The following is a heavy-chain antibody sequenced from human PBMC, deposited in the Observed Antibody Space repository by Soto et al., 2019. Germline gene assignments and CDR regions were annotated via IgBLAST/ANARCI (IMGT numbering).Heavy chain of an antibody. CDR1: GFTFSSYW. D-gene: IGHD6-6*01. J-gene: IGHJ5*02. V-gene: IGHV3-7*01. Sequence: EVQLVESGGGLVQPGGSLRLSCAASGFTFSSYWMSWVRQAPGKGLEWVANIKQDGSEKYYVDSVKGRFTISSDNAKNSLYLQMNSLRAEDTAVYYCARSIAARLNWFDPWGQGTLVTVSS. CDR3: ARSIAARLNWFDP. CDR2: IKQDGSEK.